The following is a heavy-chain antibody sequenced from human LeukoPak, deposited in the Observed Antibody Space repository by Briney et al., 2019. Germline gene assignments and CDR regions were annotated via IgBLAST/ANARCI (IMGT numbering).Heavy chain of an antibody. CDR1: GYTFTGYY. CDR3: AKPPVGNGYYYDY. CDR2: INPNSGGT. D-gene: IGHD3-22*01. V-gene: IGHV1-2*02. Sequence: ASVKVSCKASGYTFTGYYMHWVRQAPGQGLEWMGWINPNSGGTNYAQKFQGRVTMTRDTSISTAYMELSRLRSDDTAVYCCAKPPVGNGYYYDYWGQGTLVTVSS. J-gene: IGHJ4*02.